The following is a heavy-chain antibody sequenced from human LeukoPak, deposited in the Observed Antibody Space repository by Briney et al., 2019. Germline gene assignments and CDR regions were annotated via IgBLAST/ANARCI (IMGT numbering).Heavy chain of an antibody. CDR3: ARAAAAGTVDY. J-gene: IGHJ4*02. V-gene: IGHV3-7*01. CDR2: VNQDGSEQ. Sequence: PGGSLRLSCVVSGFTSSSYWMSWVRQAPGKGLGWVANVNQDGSEQYYVDSVKGRFITSKDNAKNSLYLQMNSLRVEDTAVYYCARAAAAGTVDYWGQGTLVIVSS. D-gene: IGHD6-13*01. CDR1: GFTSSSYW.